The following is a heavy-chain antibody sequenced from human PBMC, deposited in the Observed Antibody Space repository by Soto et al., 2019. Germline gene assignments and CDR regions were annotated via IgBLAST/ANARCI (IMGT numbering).Heavy chain of an antibody. CDR2: TYYRSKWYN. Sequence: PSPTLSLTCDISGDSVSSNSAAWNWIRQSPSRGLEWLGRTYYRSKWYNDYAVSVKSRVTINPDTSKNQFSLQLNSVPPQDPAVYFCARDPIAAAGREVNYGMDVCGQGTTVTVSS. J-gene: IGHJ6*02. D-gene: IGHD6-13*01. CDR1: GDSVSSNSAA. V-gene: IGHV6-1*01. CDR3: ARDPIAAAGREVNYGMDV.